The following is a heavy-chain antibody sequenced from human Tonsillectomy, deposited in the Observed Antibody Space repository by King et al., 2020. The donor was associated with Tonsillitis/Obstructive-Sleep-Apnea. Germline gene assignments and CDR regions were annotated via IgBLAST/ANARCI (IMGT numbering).Heavy chain of an antibody. V-gene: IGHV3-30-3*01. J-gene: IGHJ3*02. CDR3: ARESGIQLWSTPPDAFDI. CDR1: GFTFSNYA. Sequence: VQLVESGGGVVQPGRSLTLSCAASGFTFSNYAMHWVRQAPGKGLEWVAVISYDGSNKYYADSVKGRFTISRDNSKNTLHLQMNSLRAEDTAVYYCARESGIQLWSTPPDAFDIWGQGTMVTVSS. CDR2: ISYDGSNK. D-gene: IGHD5-18*01.